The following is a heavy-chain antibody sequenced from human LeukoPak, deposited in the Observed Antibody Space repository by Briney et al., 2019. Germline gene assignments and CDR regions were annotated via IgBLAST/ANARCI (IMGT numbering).Heavy chain of an antibody. CDR1: GFTFSSYA. Sequence: GGSLRLSCAASGFTFSSYAMNWVRQAPGKGLEWVSVISGSGGTTYYADSVKGRFTISRDYSKNTLYLQMNSLRAEDTAVYYCAKSRYSSGWYFGYWGQGTLVTVSS. D-gene: IGHD6-19*01. V-gene: IGHV3-23*01. CDR3: AKSRYSSGWYFGY. CDR2: ISGSGGTT. J-gene: IGHJ4*02.